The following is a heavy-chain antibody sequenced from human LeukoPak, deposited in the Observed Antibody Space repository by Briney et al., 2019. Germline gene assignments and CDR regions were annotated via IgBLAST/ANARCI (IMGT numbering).Heavy chain of an antibody. CDR1: GYTFINYV. J-gene: IGHJ3*02. Sequence: ASVKVSCKASGYTFINYVISWVRQAPAQGLEWMGWISAYNGNTNYAQKFQGRVTMTTDTSTSTVYLELRSLTSDDTAVYYCARGRQQWLGGGAFDIWGQGTMVTVSS. V-gene: IGHV1-18*01. CDR2: ISAYNGNT. D-gene: IGHD6-19*01. CDR3: ARGRQQWLGGGAFDI.